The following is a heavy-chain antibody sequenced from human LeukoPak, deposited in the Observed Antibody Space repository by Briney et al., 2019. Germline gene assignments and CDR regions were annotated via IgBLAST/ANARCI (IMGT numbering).Heavy chain of an antibody. D-gene: IGHD3-10*01. CDR1: GGSISSYY. Sequence: PSETLSLTCTVSGGSISSYYWSWIRQPPGKGLEWIGYIYYSGSTYYNPSLKSRVTISVDTSKNQFSLKLSSVTAADTAVYYCARTFGELYPGPIDPWGQGTLVTVSS. V-gene: IGHV4-59*12. CDR3: ARTFGELYPGPIDP. J-gene: IGHJ5*02. CDR2: IYYSGST.